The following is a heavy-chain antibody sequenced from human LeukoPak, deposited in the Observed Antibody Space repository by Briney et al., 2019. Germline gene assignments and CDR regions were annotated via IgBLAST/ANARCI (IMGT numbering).Heavy chain of an antibody. CDR2: MNPNSGNT. D-gene: IGHD3-9*01. CDR1: GYTFTSYD. Sequence: ASVKVSCKASGYTFTSYDINWVRQATGQGLEWMGWMNPNSGNTGYAQKFQGRVTMTRNTSISTAYMELSSLRSENTAVYYCARSPSDILTGYYTVYFDYWGQGTLVTVSS. CDR3: ARSPSDILTGYYTVYFDY. J-gene: IGHJ4*02. V-gene: IGHV1-8*01.